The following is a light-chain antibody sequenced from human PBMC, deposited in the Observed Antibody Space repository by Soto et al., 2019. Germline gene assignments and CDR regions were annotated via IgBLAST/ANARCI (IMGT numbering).Light chain of an antibody. J-gene: IGKJ2*01. V-gene: IGKV3-20*01. Sequence: EVVLTQSPGTVSLSPGERATLSCRASQSIAGNSVAWYQHQPGQAPRLLLYGASTRATDIPDRFSGSGSGTDFTLTISRLEPEDFAVYYCHQYCSSRDACGRGTRLEIK. CDR2: GAS. CDR3: HQYCSSRDA. CDR1: QSIAGNS.